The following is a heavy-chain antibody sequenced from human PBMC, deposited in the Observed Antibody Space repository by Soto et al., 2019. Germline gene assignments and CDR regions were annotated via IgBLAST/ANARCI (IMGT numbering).Heavy chain of an antibody. CDR2: IRNKNDGGTT. J-gene: IGHJ3*01. D-gene: IGHD4-4*01. Sequence: EVQLVESGGGLVKSGESLRLSCAASGFTFRNVWMSWVRQAPGKGLEWVGLIRNKNDGGTTEYAAPVKGRFTISRDDSKNNRILQMNYLKPADTAVYYCASFNQYDSFDFWGQGTMVTVSS. CDR3: ASFNQYDSFDF. CDR1: GFTFRNVW. V-gene: IGHV3-15*01.